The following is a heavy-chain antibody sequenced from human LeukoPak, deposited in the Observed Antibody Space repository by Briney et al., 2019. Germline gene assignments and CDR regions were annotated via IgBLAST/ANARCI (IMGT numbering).Heavy chain of an antibody. CDR3: ARGGGNDNYFDY. CDR1: GFTFSSYE. V-gene: IGHV3-48*03. D-gene: IGHD1-1*01. CDR2: ISSSGSTI. Sequence: GGSLRLSCAASGFTFSSYEMNWVRQAPGKGLEWVSYISSSGSTIYYADSVKGRFTISRDNAKNSLYLQMNSLRVEDTAVYYCARGGGNDNYFDYWGQGTLVTVSS. J-gene: IGHJ4*02.